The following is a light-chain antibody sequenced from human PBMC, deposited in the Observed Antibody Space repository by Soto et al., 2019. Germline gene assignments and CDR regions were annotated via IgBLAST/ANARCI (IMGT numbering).Light chain of an antibody. Sequence: DIQMTQSPSTLSASVGDRVTITCRATQTISNWLAWYQQKPGNAPKLLIYFASGLESGVPSRFSGSGSVTDYTLTISSLQPDDFATYYCQQYYIYPYTFGQGT. CDR1: QTISNW. J-gene: IGKJ2*01. V-gene: IGKV1-5*01. CDR2: FAS. CDR3: QQYYIYPYT.